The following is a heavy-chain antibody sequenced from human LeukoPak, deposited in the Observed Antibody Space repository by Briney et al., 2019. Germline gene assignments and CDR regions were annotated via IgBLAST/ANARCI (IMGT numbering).Heavy chain of an antibody. CDR1: GFTFSSYA. CDR2: ISGSDDST. V-gene: IGHV3-23*01. CDR3: AKGGITVAGTIDY. D-gene: IGHD6-19*01. J-gene: IGHJ4*02. Sequence: PGGSLRLSCAASGFTFSSYAMSWVRQAPGKGLEWVSGISGSDDSTYYADSVKGRFTVSRDNSKNTLYLQMISLRADDTAVYYCAKGGITVAGTIDYWGQGTLVTVSS.